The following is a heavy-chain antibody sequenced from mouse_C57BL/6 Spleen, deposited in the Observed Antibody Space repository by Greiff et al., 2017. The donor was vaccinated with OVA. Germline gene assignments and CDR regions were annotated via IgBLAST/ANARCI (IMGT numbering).Heavy chain of an antibody. CDR2: INPYNGGT. D-gene: IGHD2-4*01. CDR1: GYTFTDYY. V-gene: IGHV1-19*01. Sequence: EVQLQQSGPVLVKPGASVKMSCKASGYTFTDYYMNWVKQSHGKSLEWIGVINPYNGGTSYNQKFKGKATLTVDKSSSTAYMELNSLTSEDSAVYYCGDYEGRFAYWGQGTLVTVSA. CDR3: GDYEGRFAY. J-gene: IGHJ3*01.